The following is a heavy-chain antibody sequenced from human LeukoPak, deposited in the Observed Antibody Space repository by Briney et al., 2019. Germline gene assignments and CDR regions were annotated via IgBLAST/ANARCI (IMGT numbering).Heavy chain of an antibody. J-gene: IGHJ4*02. CDR2: ISAGSTYI. CDR3: VRDGATRLEFDY. Sequence: GGSLRLSCAASGFTFNNYSMNWVRQAPGKGLEWVSSISAGSTYIHYADSVKGRFTISRDYARNSLFMQMNSRRAEDTAVYYCVRDGATRLEFDYWGQGTLVTVSS. D-gene: IGHD4/OR15-4a*01. V-gene: IGHV3-21*01. CDR1: GFTFNNYS.